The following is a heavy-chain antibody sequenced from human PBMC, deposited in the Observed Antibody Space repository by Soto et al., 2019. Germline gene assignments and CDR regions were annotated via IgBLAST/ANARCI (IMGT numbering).Heavy chain of an antibody. V-gene: IGHV3-23*01. Sequence: WGSLRLSCAASGFTFSSYTMSWVRQAPGKGLEWVSAISASGGRTYYADSVKGRFTISRDNSKNTMYLQINSLRVEDTAVYKCAKDWDPLGGFDLWGQGTMVTVSS. CDR3: AKDWDPLGGFDL. CDR1: GFTFSSYT. J-gene: IGHJ3*01. CDR2: ISASGGRT. D-gene: IGHD1-26*01.